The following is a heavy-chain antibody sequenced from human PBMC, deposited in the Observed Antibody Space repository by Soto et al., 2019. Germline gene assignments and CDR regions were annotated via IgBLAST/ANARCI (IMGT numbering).Heavy chain of an antibody. V-gene: IGHV3-23*01. CDR2: IIDSGGST. J-gene: IGHJ6*02. CDR1: GFTFSSCS. Sequence: GGSLRLSCAASGFTFSSCSMGWVLKAPGKGLEWVSDIIDSGGSTYYADSVKGRFTISRDNSKSTLYLQMNSLRAEDTALYYCAKGRSYYYYYGVDVWGQGTTVTV. CDR3: AKGRSYYYYYGVDV.